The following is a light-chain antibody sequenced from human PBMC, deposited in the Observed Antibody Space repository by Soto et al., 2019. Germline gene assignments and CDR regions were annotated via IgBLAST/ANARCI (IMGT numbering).Light chain of an antibody. CDR3: SSHTVYSNRV. CDR1: SSDVGGYNY. Sequence: QSALTQPASVSGSPGQSIAISCTGTSSDVGGYNYVSWYQQHPGKAPKLIIHEVSNRPSGVSDRFSGSKSGNTASLTISGLQADDEADYYCSSHTVYSNRVFGTGTKVTVL. J-gene: IGLJ1*01. CDR2: EVS. V-gene: IGLV2-14*01.